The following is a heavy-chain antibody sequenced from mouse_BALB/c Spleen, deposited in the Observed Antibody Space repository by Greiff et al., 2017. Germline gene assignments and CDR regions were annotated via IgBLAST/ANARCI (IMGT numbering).Heavy chain of an antibody. Sequence: VQLKQSGPELVKPGASVKMSCTASGYTFTSYVMHWVKQKPGQGLEWIGYINPYNDGTKYNEKFKGKATLTSDKSSSTAYMELSSLTSEDSAVYYCAREGDYYYGSSYWYFDVWGAGTTVTVSS. CDR3: AREGDYYYGSSYWYFDV. V-gene: IGHV1-14*01. CDR1: GYTFTSYV. CDR2: INPYNDGT. J-gene: IGHJ1*01. D-gene: IGHD1-1*01.